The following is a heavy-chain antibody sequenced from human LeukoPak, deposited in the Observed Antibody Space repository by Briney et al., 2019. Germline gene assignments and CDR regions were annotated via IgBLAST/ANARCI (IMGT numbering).Heavy chain of an antibody. Sequence: SETLSLTCTVSGGSISSYYRSWIRQPAGKGLEWIGRIYTSGSTNYNPSLKSRVTMSVDTSKNQFSLKLSSVTAADTAVYYCARGGSSYLSTDFDYWGQGTLVTVSS. D-gene: IGHD1-26*01. CDR2: IYTSGST. CDR1: GGSISSYY. J-gene: IGHJ4*02. CDR3: ARGGSSYLSTDFDY. V-gene: IGHV4-4*07.